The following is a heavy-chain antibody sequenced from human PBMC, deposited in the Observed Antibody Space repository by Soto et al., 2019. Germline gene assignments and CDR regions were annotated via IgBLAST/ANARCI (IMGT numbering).Heavy chain of an antibody. CDR2: INTDGSNT. Sequence: GGSLRLSCAASGLTFNRYWMHWVRHAPGKGLVWVSHINTDGSNTNYADSVKGRFTISRDNAKSTLFLQMNSLRDEDTAVYYFAREFCSGGNCYTYYFDPWGQG. V-gene: IGHV3-74*01. CDR3: AREFCSGGNCYTYYFDP. J-gene: IGHJ5*02. CDR1: GLTFNRYW. D-gene: IGHD2-15*01.